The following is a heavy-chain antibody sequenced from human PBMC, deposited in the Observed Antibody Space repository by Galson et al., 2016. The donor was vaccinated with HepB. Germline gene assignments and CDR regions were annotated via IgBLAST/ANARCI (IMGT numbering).Heavy chain of an antibody. V-gene: IGHV1-69*13. J-gene: IGHJ4*02. D-gene: IGHD2-21*01. CDR3: ARGDDYDETGYSQ. Sequence: SVKVSCKASGGTFTTYSITWVRQAPGQGLEWMGGIIQIFGTRNYAQRFQGRVTITADEFTSTVYMELRNLTSEDTAVYYCARGDDYDETGYSQWGQGTLVTVSS. CDR2: IIQIFGTR. CDR1: GGTFTTYS.